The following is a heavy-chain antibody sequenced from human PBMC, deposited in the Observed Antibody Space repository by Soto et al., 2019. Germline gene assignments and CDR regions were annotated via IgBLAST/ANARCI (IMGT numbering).Heavy chain of an antibody. J-gene: IGHJ3*02. V-gene: IGHV5-51*01. CDR2: IYPGDSDT. CDR1: GYSFSSHW. CDR3: ARGIVVVNVTNAFAI. D-gene: IGHD2-21*01. Sequence: PGESLKISCKGSGYSFSSHWIGWVRQMPGKGLEWMRIIYPGDSDTRYSPSLQGQVSISVDKSITTAYLQWSSLGASDTATYYCARGIVVVNVTNAFAIWGQGTMVTVSS.